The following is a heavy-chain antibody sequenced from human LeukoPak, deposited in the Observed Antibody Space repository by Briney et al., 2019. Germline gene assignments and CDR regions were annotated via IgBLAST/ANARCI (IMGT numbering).Heavy chain of an antibody. CDR3: TKGIPPPYCSSTSCYLYWFDP. Sequence: GASVKVSCKASVYTFTSYGISWVRQAPGQGLEWMGWISAYKGNTNYAQKLQGRVTMTTDTSTTTAYTDLRSLRSDDTAVYYCTKGIPPPYCSSTSCYLYWFDPWGQGTLVTVSS. V-gene: IGHV1-18*01. D-gene: IGHD2-2*01. J-gene: IGHJ5*02. CDR1: VYTFTSYG. CDR2: ISAYKGNT.